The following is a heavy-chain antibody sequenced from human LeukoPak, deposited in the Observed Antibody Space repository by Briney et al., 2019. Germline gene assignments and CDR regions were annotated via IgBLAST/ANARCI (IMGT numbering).Heavy chain of an antibody. D-gene: IGHD6-19*01. CDR1: GYTFSIYY. Sequence: ASVKVSCKASGYTFSIYYIHWVRQAPGQGLEWMGIINPSSGKTNYAQKFQGRVTMNRDMSTSTLYMELTSLRSDDTALYYCARDLRTITVAGLGVFDIWGQGTIVSVSS. CDR3: ARDLRTITVAGLGVFDI. J-gene: IGHJ3*02. CDR2: INPSSGKT. V-gene: IGHV1-46*01.